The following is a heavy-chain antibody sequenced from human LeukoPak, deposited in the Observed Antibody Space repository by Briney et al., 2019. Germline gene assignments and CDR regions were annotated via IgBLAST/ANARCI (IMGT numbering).Heavy chain of an antibody. Sequence: SVKVSCKASGGTYISYAISWVRQAPGQGLEWMGGTIPIFGTANYAQKFQGRVTITADESTSTAYMELSSLRSEDTAVYYCAREGCSGGSCSYYFDYWGQGTLVTVSS. CDR3: AREGCSGGSCSYYFDY. CDR2: TIPIFGTA. V-gene: IGHV1-69*13. CDR1: GGTYISYA. J-gene: IGHJ4*02. D-gene: IGHD2-15*01.